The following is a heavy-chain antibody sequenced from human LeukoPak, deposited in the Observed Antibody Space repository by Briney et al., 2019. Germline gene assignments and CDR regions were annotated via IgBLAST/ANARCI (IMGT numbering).Heavy chain of an antibody. CDR3: ARGPYRYSSGWYFDY. CDR2: INPNSGGT. D-gene: IGHD6-19*01. V-gene: IGHV1-2*02. J-gene: IGHJ4*02. CDR1: GYTFTVYY. Sequence: ASVKVSCKASGYTFTVYYMHWVRQAPGQGLEWMGWINPNSGGTNYAQKFQGRVTMTRDTSISTAYMELSRLRSDDAAVYYCARGPYRYSSGWYFDYWGQGTLVTVSS.